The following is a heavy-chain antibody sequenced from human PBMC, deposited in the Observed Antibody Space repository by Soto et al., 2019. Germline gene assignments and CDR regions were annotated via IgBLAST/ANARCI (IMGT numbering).Heavy chain of an antibody. Sequence: PGGSLRLSCAASGFTFSSYWMSWVRQAPGKGLEWVANIKQDGSEKYYVDSVKGRFTISRDNAKNSLYLQMNSLRAEDTAVYYCARARPYYDSSGPLDYWGQGTLVTVSS. CDR2: IKQDGSEK. CDR1: GFTFSSYW. V-gene: IGHV3-7*03. D-gene: IGHD3-22*01. J-gene: IGHJ4*02. CDR3: ARARPYYDSSGPLDY.